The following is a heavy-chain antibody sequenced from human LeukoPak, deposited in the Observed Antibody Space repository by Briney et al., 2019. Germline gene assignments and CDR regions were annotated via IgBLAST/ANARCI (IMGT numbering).Heavy chain of an antibody. CDR3: ARRIAVAVPGAFDI. CDR2: MNPNSGNT. CDR1: GYTFTSYD. V-gene: IGHV1-8*01. J-gene: IGHJ3*02. Sequence: ASVKVSCKASGYTFTSYDINWVRQATGQGLEWMGWMNPNSGNTGYAQKFQGRVTMTRNTSISTAYIELSSLRSEDTAVYYCARRIAVAVPGAFDIWGQGTMVTVSS. D-gene: IGHD6-19*01.